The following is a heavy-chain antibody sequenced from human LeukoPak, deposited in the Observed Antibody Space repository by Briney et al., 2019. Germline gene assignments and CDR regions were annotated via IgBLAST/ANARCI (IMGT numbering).Heavy chain of an antibody. CDR3: ARDRQQLVGGWFDP. D-gene: IGHD6-13*01. Sequence: SSETLSLTCTVSGGSISSYYWSWIRQPPGKGLEWIGYIYYSGSTYYNPSLKSRVTISVDTSKNQFSLKLSSVTAADTAVYYCARDRQQLVGGWFDPWGQGTLVTVSS. J-gene: IGHJ5*02. CDR2: IYYSGST. CDR1: GGSISSYY. V-gene: IGHV4-59*12.